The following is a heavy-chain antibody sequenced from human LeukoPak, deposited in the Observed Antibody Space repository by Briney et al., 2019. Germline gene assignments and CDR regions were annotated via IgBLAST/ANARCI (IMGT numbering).Heavy chain of an antibody. Sequence: PSETLSLTCAVYGGSFSGYYWSWIRQPPGKGLEWIGEIYHSESTNYNPSLKSRVTISVDKSKNQFSLKLSSVTAADTAVYYCAIIQGAYAFDYWGQGTLVTVSS. V-gene: IGHV4-34*01. CDR2: IYHSEST. CDR1: GGSFSGYY. D-gene: IGHD4-17*01. CDR3: AIIQGAYAFDY. J-gene: IGHJ4*02.